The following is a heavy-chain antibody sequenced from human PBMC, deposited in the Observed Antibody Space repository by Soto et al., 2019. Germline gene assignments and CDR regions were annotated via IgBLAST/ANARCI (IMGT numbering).Heavy chain of an antibody. CDR3: AMMDNYFTPTPPDG. V-gene: IGHV1-18*01. J-gene: IGHJ6*02. CDR2: ISPYSCNT. Sequence: QVQLVQSGDEVRKPGSSVKVSCKASGYIFVNYGIAWVRHAPGQGLEWMGWISPYSCNTHYASKVQGRITMTKDTSNSTTYIDLGSRTSHDPAVYYWAMMDNYFTPTPPDGWGQGTTVTVSS. CDR1: GYIFVNYG. D-gene: IGHD2-2*03.